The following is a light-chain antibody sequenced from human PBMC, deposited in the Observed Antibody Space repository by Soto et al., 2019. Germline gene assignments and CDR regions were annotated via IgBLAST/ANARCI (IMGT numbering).Light chain of an antibody. CDR3: QQYGGSPAIT. J-gene: IGKJ5*01. CDR2: GAS. V-gene: IGKV3-20*01. CDR1: QSISRY. Sequence: IVLTHSPGTLSLSPWEITTLSCRASQSISRYLAWYQQKPGQGPRLLIYGASSRATGIPDRFRASASGTDFTLTISRLEPEDFAVYFCQQYGGSPAITFGHGTRLEIK.